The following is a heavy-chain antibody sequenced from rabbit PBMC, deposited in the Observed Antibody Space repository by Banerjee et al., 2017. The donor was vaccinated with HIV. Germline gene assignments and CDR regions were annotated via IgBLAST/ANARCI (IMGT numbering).Heavy chain of an antibody. CDR3: ARRYTGCNFNL. V-gene: IGHV1S40*01. CDR1: GFSFSSSDH. CDR2: IFGGGSGST. J-gene: IGHJ4*01. Sequence: QSLEESGGDLVKPGASLTLTCTASGFSFSSSDHMCWVRQAPGKGLEWIACIFGGGSGSTYYASWAKGRFTISKTSSTTVTLQMTSLTAADTATYFCARRYTGCNFNLWGQGTLVTVS. D-gene: IGHD4-2*01.